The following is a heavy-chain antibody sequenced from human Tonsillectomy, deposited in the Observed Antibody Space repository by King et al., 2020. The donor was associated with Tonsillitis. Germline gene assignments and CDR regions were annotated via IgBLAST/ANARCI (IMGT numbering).Heavy chain of an antibody. CDR3: AKCPHTNSPDLDY. V-gene: IGHV3-23*04. CDR1: GFTFSSDA. Sequence: VQLVESGGGLVQPGGSLRLSCAASGFTFSSDAMSWVRQAPGKGLEWVSAISSTGGSTFYADSVKGRFTISRDNSKNTLYLQMNSLRADDTAVYYCAKCPHTNSPDLDYWGQGTLVTVSS. CDR2: ISSTGGST. J-gene: IGHJ4*02. D-gene: IGHD1-1*01.